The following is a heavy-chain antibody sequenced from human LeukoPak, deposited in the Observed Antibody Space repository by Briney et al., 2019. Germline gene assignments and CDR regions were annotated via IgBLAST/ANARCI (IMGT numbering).Heavy chain of an antibody. J-gene: IGHJ4*02. CDR3: TKWSGFGDD. V-gene: IGHV3-23*01. CDR1: GFTFSSNS. Sequence: QAGGSLRLSCAASGFTFSSNSMTWVRQTPGKGLEWVSGISGSGDSTFYADSVKGRFTISRDNSRNTLYLQMSSLRPEDTAVYYCTKWSGFGDDWGQGTPVTVSS. CDR2: ISGSGDST. D-gene: IGHD3-10*01.